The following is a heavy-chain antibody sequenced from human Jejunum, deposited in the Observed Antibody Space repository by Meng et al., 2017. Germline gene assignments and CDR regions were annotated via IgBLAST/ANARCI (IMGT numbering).Heavy chain of an antibody. CDR1: GFTFGDYT. CDR3: TRDKVDYFNSIPRYTGQGH. Sequence: GGSLRLSCTTSGFTFGDYTISWVRQAPGKGLEWICLIRSKLYGGTTEYAASVKGRFTVSRDDSKGIAYVQMNSLNTEDTAVYYCTRDKVDYFNSIPRYTGQGHWGQGTLVTVSS. V-gene: IGHV3-49*04. J-gene: IGHJ4*02. CDR2: IRSKLYGGTT. D-gene: IGHD2/OR15-2a*01.